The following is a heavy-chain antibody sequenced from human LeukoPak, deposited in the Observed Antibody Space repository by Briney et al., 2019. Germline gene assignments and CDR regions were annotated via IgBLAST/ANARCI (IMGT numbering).Heavy chain of an antibody. V-gene: IGHV4-30-2*01. CDR1: GGSISSGGYS. CDR2: IYHSGST. D-gene: IGHD5-18*01. Sequence: PSQTLSLTCAVSGGSISSGGYSWSWIRQPPGKGLEWIGYIYHSGSTYYNPSLKSRVTISVDRSKNQFSLKLSSVTAADTAVYYCARQAGTAMAESVVWFDPWGQGTLVTVSS. CDR3: ARQAGTAMAESVVWFDP. J-gene: IGHJ5*02.